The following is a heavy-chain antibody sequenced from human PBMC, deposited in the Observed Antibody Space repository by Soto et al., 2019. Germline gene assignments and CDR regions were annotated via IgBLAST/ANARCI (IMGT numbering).Heavy chain of an antibody. Sequence: QLQLQESGPGLVKPSETLSLTCTVSGGSISSSSYYWGWIRQPPGKGLEWIGSIYYSGSTYYNPSLKSRVTISVDTSKNQFSLKLSSVTAADTAVYYCARHVYGSGSYYSGYNWFDPWGQGTLVTVSS. V-gene: IGHV4-39*01. CDR1: GGSISSSSYY. CDR2: IYYSGST. D-gene: IGHD3-10*01. CDR3: ARHVYGSGSYYSGYNWFDP. J-gene: IGHJ5*02.